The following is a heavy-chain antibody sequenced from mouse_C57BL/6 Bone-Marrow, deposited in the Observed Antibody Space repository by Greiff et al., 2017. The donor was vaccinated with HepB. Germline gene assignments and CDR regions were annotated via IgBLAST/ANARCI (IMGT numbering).Heavy chain of an antibody. Sequence: DVQLQESGPELVKPGASVKISCKASGYSFTGYYMHWVKQSHGNILDWIGYIYPYNGVSSYNQNFKGKATLTVDKSTSTAYMELRSRTSEDSAVYYCARGRGYDGYAMDYWGQGTSVTVSS. V-gene: IGHV1-31*01. CDR3: ARGRGYDGYAMDY. CDR1: GYSFTGYY. D-gene: IGHD2-2*01. CDR2: IYPYNGVS. J-gene: IGHJ4*01.